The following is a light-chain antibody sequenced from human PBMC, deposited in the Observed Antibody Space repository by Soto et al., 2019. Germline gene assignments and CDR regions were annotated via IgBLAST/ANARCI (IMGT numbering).Light chain of an antibody. J-gene: IGKJ1*01. CDR3: QQYNDYSRT. CDR1: QSVSNW. Sequence: DIQMTQSPSTLSTSVGDRVTITCRASQSVSNWLAWYQQKPGKAPKLLICDVSSLQSGVPSRFSGSGSGTEFTLTISSLQPDDFATYYCQQYNDYSRTFGQGTKVDIK. V-gene: IGKV1-5*01. CDR2: DVS.